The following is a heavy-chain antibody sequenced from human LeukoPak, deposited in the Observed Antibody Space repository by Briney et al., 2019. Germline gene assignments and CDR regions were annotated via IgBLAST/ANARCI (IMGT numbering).Heavy chain of an antibody. V-gene: IGHV4-39*07. J-gene: IGHJ3*01. CDR3: ARDGGVVVPAAPAVFDV. CDR1: GGSISSSSYY. D-gene: IGHD2-2*01. Sequence: KPSETLSLTCTVSGGSISSSSYYWGWIRQPPGKGLEWIGSIYYSGSTYYNPSLKSRVTISVDTSKNQFSLKLSSVTAADTAVYYCARDGGVVVPAAPAVFDVWGQGTMVTVSS. CDR2: IYYSGST.